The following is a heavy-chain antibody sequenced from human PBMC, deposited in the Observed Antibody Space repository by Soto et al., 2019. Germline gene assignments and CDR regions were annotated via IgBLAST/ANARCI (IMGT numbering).Heavy chain of an antibody. V-gene: IGHV4-39*01. CDR1: GSSMSSSSYY. J-gene: IGHJ4*02. CDR2: IYYSGST. D-gene: IGHD5-18*01. CDR3: ARSPGRSGGATAYSYGYFDY. Sequence: QLQLQESGPGLVKPSETLSLTCTVSGSSMSSSSYYWGWIRQPPRKGLEWIGSIYYSGSTYYNPSLKSRVTISVDTSKNQFSLKPSSVTAADTAVYYCARSPGRSGGATAYSYGYFDYWGQGTLVTVSS.